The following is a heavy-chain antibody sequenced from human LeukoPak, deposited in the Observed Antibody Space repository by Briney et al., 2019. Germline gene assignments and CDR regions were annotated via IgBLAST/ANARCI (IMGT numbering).Heavy chain of an antibody. Sequence: SQTLSLTCTVSGGSISSGGYYWSWIRQHPGKGLEWIGYIYYSGSTYYNPSLKSRVTISVDTSKNQFSLKLSSVTAADTAVYYCARGTMVRGVITFDYWGQGTLVTVS. D-gene: IGHD3-10*01. J-gene: IGHJ4*02. V-gene: IGHV4-31*03. CDR2: IYYSGST. CDR1: GGSISSGGYY. CDR3: ARGTMVRGVITFDY.